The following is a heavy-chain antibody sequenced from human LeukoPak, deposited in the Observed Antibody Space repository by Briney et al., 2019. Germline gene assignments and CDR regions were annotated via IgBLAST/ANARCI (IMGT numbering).Heavy chain of an antibody. CDR1: GYSISSGYY. Sequence: SETLSLTCAVSGYSISSGYYWAWIRQPPGKGLEWIGSIYHSGSTYYNPSLKSRVTISVDTSKNQFSLKLSSVTAADTAVYYCASRSHTAMAVDAFDIWGQRTMVTVST. CDR2: IYHSGST. CDR3: ASRSHTAMAVDAFDI. J-gene: IGHJ3*02. D-gene: IGHD5-18*01. V-gene: IGHV4-38-2*01.